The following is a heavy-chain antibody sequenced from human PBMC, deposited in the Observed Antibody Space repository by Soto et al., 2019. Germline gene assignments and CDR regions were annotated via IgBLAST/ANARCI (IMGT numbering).Heavy chain of an antibody. V-gene: IGHV3-30*18. Sequence: QVQLVESGGGVVQPGRSPRLSCAASGFTFSSYGMHWVRQAPGKGLEWVAVISYDGSNEYYADSVKGRFTISRDNSKNTQSLQMNSLRAEDTAVYYRAKDVKSIAAPGIGFDYWGQGTLVTVSS. CDR2: ISYDGSNE. CDR1: GFTFSSYG. CDR3: AKDVKSIAAPGIGFDY. D-gene: IGHD6-13*01. J-gene: IGHJ4*02.